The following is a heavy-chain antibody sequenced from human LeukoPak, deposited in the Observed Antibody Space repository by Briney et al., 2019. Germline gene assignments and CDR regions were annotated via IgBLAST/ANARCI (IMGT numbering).Heavy chain of an antibody. CDR1: GFTFSTYA. D-gene: IGHD3-10*01. Sequence: GGSLRLSCAASGFTFSTYAMSWVRQAPGKGLEWVSAISGSGGSTYYADSVKGRFTISRDNSKNTLYMQMNSLRAEDTAVYYCAKDLGVDYYDSGNAYWDQGTLVTVSS. J-gene: IGHJ4*02. CDR3: AKDLGVDYYDSGNAY. CDR2: ISGSGGST. V-gene: IGHV3-23*01.